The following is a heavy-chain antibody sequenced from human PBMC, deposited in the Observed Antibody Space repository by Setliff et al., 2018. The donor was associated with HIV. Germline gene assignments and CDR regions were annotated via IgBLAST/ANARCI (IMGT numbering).Heavy chain of an antibody. V-gene: IGHV1-2*02. J-gene: IGHJ4*01. CDR1: GYRFIGHY. Sequence: ASVKVSCKTSGYRFIGHYLHWVRLAPGQGPEWVGWINPETGDPSYAQKFRGRVLMTRDTSITTAFLHVAKLTSNDTAIYYCATGIPSDLDYWGQRTLVTVSS. CDR2: INPETGDP. CDR3: ATGIPSDLDY. D-gene: IGHD2-21*01.